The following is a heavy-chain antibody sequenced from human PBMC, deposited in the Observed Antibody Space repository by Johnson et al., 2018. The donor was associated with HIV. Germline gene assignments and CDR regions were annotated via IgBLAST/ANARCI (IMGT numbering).Heavy chain of an antibody. J-gene: IGHJ3*02. D-gene: IGHD3-16*02. CDR1: RFTFDDYT. CDR3: ARDRGWGVIDAFDI. Sequence: VQLVESGGVVVQPGGSLRLSCAASRFTFDDYTMHWVRQAPGKGLEWVSAISGSGGSTYYADSVKGRFTISRDNSKNTLYLQMNSLRAEDTALYYCARDRGWGVIDAFDIWGQGTMVSVSS. CDR2: ISGSGGST. V-gene: IGHV3-23*04.